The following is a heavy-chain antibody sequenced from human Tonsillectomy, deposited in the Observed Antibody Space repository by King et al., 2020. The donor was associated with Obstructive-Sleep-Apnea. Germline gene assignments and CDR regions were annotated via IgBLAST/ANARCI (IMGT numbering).Heavy chain of an antibody. V-gene: IGHV4-59*01. CDR3: ARDVRGDFWSGSLGWFDP. CDR2: IYYSGST. CDR1: GGSISSYY. D-gene: IGHD3-3*01. J-gene: IGHJ5*02. Sequence: VQLVESGPGLVKPSETLSLTCTVSGGSISSYYWSWIRQPPGKGLEWIGYIYYSGSTNYNPSLKSRVTISVDTSKNQFSLKLSSVTAADTAVYYCARDVRGDFWSGSLGWFDPWGQGTLVTVSS.